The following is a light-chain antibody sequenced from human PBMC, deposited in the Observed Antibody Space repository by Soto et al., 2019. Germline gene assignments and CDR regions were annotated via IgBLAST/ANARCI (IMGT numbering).Light chain of an antibody. CDR1: SSDVGGYNY. J-gene: IGLJ1*01. CDR3: SSYTSSSPYV. CDR2: DVS. V-gene: IGLV2-14*01. Sequence: QSVLTQPASVSGSPGQSITISCTGTSSDVGGYNYVSWCRQHPGKAPKLMIYDVSNRPSGVSNRFSGSKSGNTASLTISGLQAEDEADYYCSSYTSSSPYVFGTGTKVTVL.